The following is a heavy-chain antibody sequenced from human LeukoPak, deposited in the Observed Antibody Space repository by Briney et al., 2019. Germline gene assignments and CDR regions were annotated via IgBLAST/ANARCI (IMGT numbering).Heavy chain of an antibody. Sequence: GGSLRLSCAASGFTFSSYSMNWVRQAPGKGLEWVSYISSSSSTIYYADSVKGRFTISRDNAKNSLYLQMNSLRAEDTAVYYCAKTSDYESAYWGQGTLVTVSS. CDR1: GFTFSSYS. CDR2: ISSSSSTI. D-gene: IGHD3-16*01. CDR3: AKTSDYESAY. V-gene: IGHV3-48*01. J-gene: IGHJ4*02.